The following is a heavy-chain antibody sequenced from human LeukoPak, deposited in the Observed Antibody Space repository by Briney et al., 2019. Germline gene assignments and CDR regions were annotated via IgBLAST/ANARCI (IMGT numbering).Heavy chain of an antibody. CDR3: ARTSAAIDYYDSSGYQDY. CDR2: INPNSGGT. V-gene: IGHV1-2*02. Sequence: ASVKVSCKASGYTFTGYDMHWVRQAPGQGLEWMGWINPNSGGTNYAQKFQGRVTMTRDTSISTAYMELSRLRSDDTAVYYCARTSAAIDYYDSSGYQDYWGQGTLVTVSS. J-gene: IGHJ4*02. D-gene: IGHD3-22*01. CDR1: GYTFTGYD.